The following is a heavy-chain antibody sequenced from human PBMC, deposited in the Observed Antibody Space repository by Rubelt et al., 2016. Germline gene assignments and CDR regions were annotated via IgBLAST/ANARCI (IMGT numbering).Heavy chain of an antibody. Sequence: AASGFTFDDYTMHWVRHAPGKGLEWVSLISWDGGSTYYADSVKGRFTISRDNSKNSLYLQMNSLRTEDTALYYCAKDLSKLLWFGEGFDYWGQGTLVTVSS. D-gene: IGHD3-10*01. CDR2: ISWDGGST. V-gene: IGHV3-43*01. J-gene: IGHJ4*02. CDR3: AKDLSKLLWFGEGFDY. CDR1: GFTFDDYT.